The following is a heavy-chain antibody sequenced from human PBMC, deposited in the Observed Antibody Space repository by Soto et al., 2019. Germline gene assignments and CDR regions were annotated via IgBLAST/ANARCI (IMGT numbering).Heavy chain of an antibody. CDR1: GFTFSSYE. J-gene: IGHJ6*02. Sequence: QEQLVESGGGVVQPGRSLRLSCAASGFTFSSYEMHWVRQTPGKGVEWVAIILYDGSNKYYADSVKGRFSFSRYNSKNMMFLQKNSLRAEDAAVYYCVRRSTLSYHGMDVWGQGTTVTVSS. CDR2: ILYDGSNK. CDR3: VRRSTLSYHGMDV. D-gene: IGHD4-4*01. V-gene: IGHV3-30-3*01.